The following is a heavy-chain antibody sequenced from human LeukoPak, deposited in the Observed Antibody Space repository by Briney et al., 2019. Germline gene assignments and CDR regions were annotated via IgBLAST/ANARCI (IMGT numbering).Heavy chain of an antibody. CDR3: ARDLRVPAAILDYYYYGMDV. V-gene: IGHV4-59*01. D-gene: IGHD2-2*02. J-gene: IGHJ6*02. CDR2: IYYSGST. CDR1: GGSISSYY. Sequence: SETLSLTCTVSGGSISSYYWSWIRQPPGKGLEWIGYIYYSGSTNYNPSLKSRVTISVDTSKYQFSLKLSSVTAADTAVYYCARDLRVPAAILDYYYYGMDVWGQGTTVTVSS.